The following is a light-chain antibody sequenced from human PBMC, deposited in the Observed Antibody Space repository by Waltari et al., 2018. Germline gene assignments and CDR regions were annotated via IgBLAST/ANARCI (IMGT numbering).Light chain of an antibody. CDR1: SADVGTYQY. CDR2: EVT. Sequence: QSALTQPPSASGSPGQSVTISCAGTSADVGTYQYVSWYQQHPGRPPKLIIYEVTKRPSGVAARFSVSKSGNTASLTVSGLQAEDEADYYCTSYAGAHNLLFGGGTKLTVL. V-gene: IGLV2-8*01. J-gene: IGLJ2*01. CDR3: TSYAGAHNLL.